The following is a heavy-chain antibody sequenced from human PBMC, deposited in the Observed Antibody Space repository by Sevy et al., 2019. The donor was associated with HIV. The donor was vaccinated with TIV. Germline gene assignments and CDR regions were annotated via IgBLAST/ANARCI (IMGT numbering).Heavy chain of an antibody. CDR1: GYTFNTFG. CDR3: ARDSIPLVQGIIITPYYYGMDV. J-gene: IGHJ6*02. Sequence: ASVKVSCKTSGYTFNTFGINWVRQAPGQGLQWVGWISAYDGNTKFVQNLQGRVSMTTETSRSTVYMELKNLRSDDTAVYYCARDSIPLVQGIIITPYYYGMDVWGQGTTVTVSS. D-gene: IGHD3-10*01. CDR2: ISAYDGNT. V-gene: IGHV1-18*04.